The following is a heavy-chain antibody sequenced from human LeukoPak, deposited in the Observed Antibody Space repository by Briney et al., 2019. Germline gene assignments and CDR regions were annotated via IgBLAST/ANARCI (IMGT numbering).Heavy chain of an antibody. J-gene: IGHJ4*02. CDR1: GGSISSSSYY. Sequence: SETLSLTCTVSGGSISSSSYYWSWIRQPPGKGLEWIGYIYYSGSTNYNPSLKSRVTISVDTSKNQFSLKLSSVTAADTAVYYCARGLRATYGDYWGQGTLVTVSS. V-gene: IGHV4-61*01. D-gene: IGHD4-17*01. CDR2: IYYSGST. CDR3: ARGLRATYGDY.